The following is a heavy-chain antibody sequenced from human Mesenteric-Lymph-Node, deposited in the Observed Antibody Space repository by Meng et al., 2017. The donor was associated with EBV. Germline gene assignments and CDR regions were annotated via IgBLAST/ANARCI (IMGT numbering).Heavy chain of an antibody. Sequence: QGQVVESGAEVKKPGASVKVSCKASVYTFNSYDINWVRQATGQGLEWMGWMNPNSGDTGSAQKFQGRVTMTRNTSISTAYMELNSLTSDDTAVYYCSRDSIYDGQDYWGQGTLVTVSS. V-gene: IGHV1-8*01. D-gene: IGHD3-3*01. CDR1: VYTFNSYD. J-gene: IGHJ4*02. CDR2: MNPNSGDT. CDR3: SRDSIYDGQDY.